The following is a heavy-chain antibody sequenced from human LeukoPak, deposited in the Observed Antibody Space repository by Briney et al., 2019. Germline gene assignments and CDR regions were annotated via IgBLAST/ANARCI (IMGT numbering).Heavy chain of an antibody. D-gene: IGHD6-19*01. V-gene: IGHV3-23*01. Sequence: SGGSLRLSCATSAFTFSSSAMSWVRQAPGKGLEWVSAISSDGGNTYYADFVKGRFTISRDNSRNTLYLQMNSLRAEDTAVYYCARDAARYGSGWYYDFWGQGTLVTVSS. J-gene: IGHJ4*02. CDR1: AFTFSSSA. CDR2: ISSDGGNT. CDR3: ARDAARYGSGWYYDF.